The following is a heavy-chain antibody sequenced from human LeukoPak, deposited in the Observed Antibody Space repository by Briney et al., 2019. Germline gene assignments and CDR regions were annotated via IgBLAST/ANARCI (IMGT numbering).Heavy chain of an antibody. CDR2: ISAYNGNT. J-gene: IGHJ3*02. V-gene: IGHV1-18*01. Sequence: ASVKVSCKASGYTFTSYGISWVRQAPGQGLEWMGWISAYNGNTNYAQKLQGRVTMTRDTSTSTVYMELSSLRSEDTAVYYCARDYSSYYGSGRGVLNAFDIWGQGTMVTVSS. D-gene: IGHD3-10*01. CDR3: ARDYSSYYGSGRGVLNAFDI. CDR1: GYTFTSYG.